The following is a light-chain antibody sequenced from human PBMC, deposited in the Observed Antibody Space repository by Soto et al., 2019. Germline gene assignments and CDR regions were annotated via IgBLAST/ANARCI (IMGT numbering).Light chain of an antibody. J-gene: IGLJ1*01. CDR2: DVS. CDR1: SSDVGGYNY. Sequence: QSALTQPPSASGSPGQSVTISCTGNSSDVGGYNYVSWYQQHPGKAPKLMIYDVSKRPSGVPDRFSASKSGTTASLTVSGLQAEDEADYCCSSYAGSNSYVFGAGTKVTVL. CDR3: SSYAGSNSYV. V-gene: IGLV2-8*01.